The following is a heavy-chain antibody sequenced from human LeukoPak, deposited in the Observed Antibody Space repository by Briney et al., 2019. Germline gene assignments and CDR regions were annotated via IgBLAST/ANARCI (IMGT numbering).Heavy chain of an antibody. CDR2: IYYSGST. Sequence: SETLSLTCTVSGGSISSYYWSWIRQPPGKGLEWIGYIYYSGSTNYNPSLKSRVTISVDTSKNRFSLKLSSVTAADTAVYYCARVGPYCSSTSCYDYWGQGTLVTVSS. CDR3: ARVGPYCSSTSCYDY. V-gene: IGHV4-59*01. J-gene: IGHJ4*02. CDR1: GGSISSYY. D-gene: IGHD2-2*01.